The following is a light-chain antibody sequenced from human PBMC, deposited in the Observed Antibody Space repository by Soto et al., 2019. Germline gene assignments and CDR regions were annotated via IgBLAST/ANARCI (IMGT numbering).Light chain of an antibody. V-gene: IGKV3-20*01. CDR3: QQYGRSWT. CDR1: QSVRSSY. CDR2: GAS. Sequence: EIVLTQSPGTLSLSPGERVTLSCRASQSVRSSYLAWYQQMPGQAPSLLIYGASRRATGIADRFSGRGSGTDFTLTISRLEPEDFAVYYCQQYGRSWTFGQGTKVESK. J-gene: IGKJ1*01.